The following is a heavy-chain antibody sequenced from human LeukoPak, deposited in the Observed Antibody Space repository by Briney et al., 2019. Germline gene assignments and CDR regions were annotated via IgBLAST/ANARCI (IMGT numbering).Heavy chain of an antibody. V-gene: IGHV4-39*01. CDR1: GGSIDRSGFY. CDR3: ARHYITMGGTGEGY. Sequence: PSETLSLTCTVSGGSIDRSGFYWDWIRQPPGKGLEWIGSIFYSGGGHYNPSLKSRVTMSVDTSKNQFSLRLNSVTAADTAVYYCARHYITMGGTGEGYWGQGTLVTVSS. D-gene: IGHD3-10*01. J-gene: IGHJ4*02. CDR2: IFYSGGG.